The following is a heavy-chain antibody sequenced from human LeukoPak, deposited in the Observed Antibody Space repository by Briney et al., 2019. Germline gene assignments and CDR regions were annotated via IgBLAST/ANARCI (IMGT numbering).Heavy chain of an antibody. Sequence: PSETLSLTCTVSGGSISSGSYYWSWIRQPAGKGLEWIGRIYTSGSTNYNPSLKSRVTMSVDTSKNQFSLKLSSVTAADTAVYYCARDSDLPYYYDSSSPCAFDIWGQGTMVTVSS. D-gene: IGHD3-22*01. CDR2: IYTSGST. CDR3: ARDSDLPYYYDSSSPCAFDI. J-gene: IGHJ3*02. V-gene: IGHV4-61*02. CDR1: GGSISSGSYY.